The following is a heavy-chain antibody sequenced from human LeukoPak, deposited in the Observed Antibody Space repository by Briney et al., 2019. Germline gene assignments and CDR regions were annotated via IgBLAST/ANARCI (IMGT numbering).Heavy chain of an antibody. CDR3: ARDRGTVGPMSWFDP. D-gene: IGHD4-23*01. J-gene: IGHJ5*02. Sequence: GRSLRLSCAVSGFTFSSYAMHWVRQAPGNGLEWGAGISYDGSNKYYADSVKGRFTISRDNSKNTLYLQRNSLRAEDTAVYYCARDRGTVGPMSWFDPWGQGTLVTVSS. V-gene: IGHV3-30*04. CDR1: GFTFSSYA. CDR2: ISYDGSNK.